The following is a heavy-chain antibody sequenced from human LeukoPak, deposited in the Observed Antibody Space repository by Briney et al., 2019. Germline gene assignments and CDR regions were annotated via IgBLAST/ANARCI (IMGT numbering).Heavy chain of an antibody. J-gene: IGHJ4*02. Sequence: SETLSLTCTVSGGSISSYYWSWIRQPPGKGLEWIGYIYYSGSTNYNPSLKSRVTISVDTSKNQFSLKLSSVTAADTAVYYCASTGIAVAGYDCWGQGTLVTVSS. CDR3: ASTGIAVAGYDC. D-gene: IGHD6-19*01. V-gene: IGHV4-59*01. CDR1: GGSISSYY. CDR2: IYYSGST.